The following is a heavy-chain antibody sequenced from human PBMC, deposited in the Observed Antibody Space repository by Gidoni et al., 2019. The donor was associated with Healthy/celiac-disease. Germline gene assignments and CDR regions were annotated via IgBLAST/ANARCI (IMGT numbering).Heavy chain of an antibody. CDR2: IYSGGST. D-gene: IGHD3-22*01. CDR1: GFTVSSNY. CDR3: ARADYDSSGYYYSYYFDY. V-gene: IGHV3-53*01. J-gene: IGHJ4*02. Sequence: EVQLVESGGGLIQPGGSLRLSCAASGFTVSSNYMSWVRQAPGKGLEWVSVIYSGGSTYYADSVKGRFTISRDNSKNTLYLQMNSLRAEDTAVYYCARADYDSSGYYYSYYFDYWGQGTLVTVSS.